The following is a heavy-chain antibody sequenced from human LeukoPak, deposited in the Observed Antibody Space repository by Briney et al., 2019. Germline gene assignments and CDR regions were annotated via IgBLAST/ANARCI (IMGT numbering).Heavy chain of an antibody. CDR2: ISSSSSYI. D-gene: IGHD2-21*02. CDR1: GGSFSGYY. Sequence: ETLSLTCAVYGGSFSGYYWSWVRQAPGKGLEWVSSISSSSSYIYYADSVKGRFTISRDNAKNSLYLQMNSLRAEDTAVYYCARDLRGGDRAHDYWGQGALVTVSS. J-gene: IGHJ4*02. V-gene: IGHV3-21*01. CDR3: ARDLRGGDRAHDY.